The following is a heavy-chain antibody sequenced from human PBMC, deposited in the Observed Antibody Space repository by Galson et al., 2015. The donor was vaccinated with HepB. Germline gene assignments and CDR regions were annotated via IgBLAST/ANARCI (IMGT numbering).Heavy chain of an antibody. V-gene: IGHV1-18*04. J-gene: IGHJ5*02. CDR2: ISGYGDNT. Sequence: SCKASGYTFTNYGITWVRQAPGQGLEWMGWISGYGDNTQYAQKFHDRVTMTTETSTDTAYMELRSLISDDTAVYYCARNDTLSGADPWGQGTLVTVSS. CDR1: GYTFTNYG. CDR3: ARNDTLSGADP. D-gene: IGHD2/OR15-2a*01.